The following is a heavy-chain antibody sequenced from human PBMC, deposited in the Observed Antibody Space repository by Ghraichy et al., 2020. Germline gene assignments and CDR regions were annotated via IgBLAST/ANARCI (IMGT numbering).Heavy chain of an antibody. CDR3: ARHVLDPYNWLEKYYFDY. CDR2: IYYSGST. D-gene: IGHD1-20*01. CDR1: GGSISSYY. J-gene: IGHJ4*02. Sequence: SETLSLTCTVSGGSISSYYWSWIRQPPGKGLEWIGYIYYSGSTNYNPSLKSRVTISVDTSKNQFSLKLSSVTAADTAVYYCARHVLDPYNWLEKYYFDYWGQGTLVTVSS. V-gene: IGHV4-59*08.